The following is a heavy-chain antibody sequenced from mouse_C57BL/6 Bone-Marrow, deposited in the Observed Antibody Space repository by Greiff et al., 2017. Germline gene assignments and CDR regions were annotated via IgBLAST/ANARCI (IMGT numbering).Heavy chain of an antibody. Sequence: VQLQQSGPELVKPGASVKISCKASGYAFSSSWMNWVKQRPGKGLEWIGRIYPGDGDTNYNGKFKGKATLTADKASSTAYMQHSSLTSEDSAVYFCARQRSYYYFDYWGQGTTLTVSS. CDR2: IYPGDGDT. J-gene: IGHJ2*01. CDR1: GYAFSSSW. CDR3: ARQRSYYYFDY. V-gene: IGHV1-82*01. D-gene: IGHD1-1*01.